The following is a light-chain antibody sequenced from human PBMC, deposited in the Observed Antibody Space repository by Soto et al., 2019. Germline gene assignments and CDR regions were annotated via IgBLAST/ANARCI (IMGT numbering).Light chain of an antibody. CDR1: SSNIGSNT. J-gene: IGLJ1*01. Sequence: QSALTQPPSASVTPGQRVTISCSGSSSNIGSNTVNWYQQRPGTAPKLLIYSNNQRPSGVPDRFSYSKSGPSPPLARRGRQSDHEADHYCATWDDSLHAYYVFGTGTTVTVL. CDR3: ATWDDSLHAYYV. V-gene: IGLV1-44*01. CDR2: SNN.